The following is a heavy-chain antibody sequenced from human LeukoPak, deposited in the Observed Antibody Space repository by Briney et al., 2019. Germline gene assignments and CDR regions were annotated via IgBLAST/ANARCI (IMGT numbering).Heavy chain of an antibody. CDR3: AVDGGYNPFDS. Sequence: QPGGSLRLSCAASGFTVSSYWMSWVRQAPGKGLEWVANMNEDGSVKNYVVSVKGRFTISRDNAKSSLYLQMNSLRAEDTAIYYCAVDGGYNPFDSWGQGTLVTVPS. V-gene: IGHV3-7*04. CDR2: MNEDGSVK. CDR1: GFTVSSYW. D-gene: IGHD1-1*01. J-gene: IGHJ5*01.